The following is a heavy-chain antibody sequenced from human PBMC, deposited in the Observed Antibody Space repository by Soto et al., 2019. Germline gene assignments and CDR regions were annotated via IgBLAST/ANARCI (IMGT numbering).Heavy chain of an antibody. CDR1: GYSFTSYW. D-gene: IGHD1-26*01. J-gene: IGHJ6*02. V-gene: IGHV5-51*01. CDR3: ARLTYWDNYGMDV. Sequence: GESLKISCKGSGYSFTSYWIGWVRQMPGKGLEWRGIVYPGDSDTRYSPSFQGQVTMSADRSISTAYLQWGSLKASDTAIYYCARLTYWDNYGMDVWGQGTTVTVSS. CDR2: VYPGDSDT.